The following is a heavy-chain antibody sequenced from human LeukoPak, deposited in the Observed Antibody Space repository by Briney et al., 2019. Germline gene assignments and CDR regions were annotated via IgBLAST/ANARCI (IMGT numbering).Heavy chain of an antibody. D-gene: IGHD3-10*01. V-gene: IGHV3-23*01. Sequence: GGSLRLSCAASGFTFSSYAMSWVRQAPGKGLEWVSAISGSGSSTYYADSVKGRFTISRDNSKNTLYPQMNSLRAEDTAVYYCAKSPTMVRGVVYFDYWGQGTLVTVSS. CDR2: ISGSGSST. CDR1: GFTFSSYA. CDR3: AKSPTMVRGVVYFDY. J-gene: IGHJ4*02.